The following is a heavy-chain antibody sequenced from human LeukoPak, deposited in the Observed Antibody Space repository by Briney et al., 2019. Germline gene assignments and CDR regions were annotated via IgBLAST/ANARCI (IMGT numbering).Heavy chain of an antibody. D-gene: IGHD3-10*01. CDR1: GGTFSSYI. CDR2: IIPISGTA. V-gene: IGHV1-69*01. J-gene: IGHJ4*02. CDR3: ARSLRRQASGFEY. Sequence: SVTVSCKTSGGTFSSYIVSWVRQAPGQGLEWMGGIIPISGTANYAQKFQARVTITADESTATAFMEMSSLRTDDTAVYYCARSLRRQASGFEYWGQGTLVTVSS.